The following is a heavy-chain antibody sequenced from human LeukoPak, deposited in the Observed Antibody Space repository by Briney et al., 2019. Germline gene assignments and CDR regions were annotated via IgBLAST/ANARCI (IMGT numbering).Heavy chain of an antibody. CDR1: GGSISSYY. CDR2: IYYSGST. D-gene: IGHD1-1*01. V-gene: IGHV4-59*01. J-gene: IGHJ3*02. CDR3: ARPQHDALDI. Sequence: SETLSLTCTVSGGSISSYYWSWIRQPPGMGLEWIGCIYYSGSTNYNPSLKSRVTISVDTSKDQFSLRLTSVTAADTAVYYCARPQHDALDIWGQGTMVTVSS.